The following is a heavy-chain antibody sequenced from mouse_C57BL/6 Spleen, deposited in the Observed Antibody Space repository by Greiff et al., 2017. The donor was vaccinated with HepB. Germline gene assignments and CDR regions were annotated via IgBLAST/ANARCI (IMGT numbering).Heavy chain of an antibody. V-gene: IGHV1-54*01. CDR1: GYAFTNYL. CDR2: INPGSGGT. D-gene: IGHD2-1*01. CDR3: ARYLLSPFDY. Sequence: VKLQESGAELVRPGTSVKVSCKASGYAFTNYLIEWVKQRPGQGLEWIGVINPGSGGTNYNEKFKGKATLTADKSSSTAYMQLSSLTSEDSAVYFCARYLLSPFDYWGQGTTLTVSS. J-gene: IGHJ2*01.